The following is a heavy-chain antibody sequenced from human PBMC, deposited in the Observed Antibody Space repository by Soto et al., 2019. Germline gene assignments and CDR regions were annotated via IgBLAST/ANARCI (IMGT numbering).Heavy chain of an antibody. Sequence: EVQLVESGGGLVQPGGSLRLSCAASGFTFSTYSMNWVRQAPGKGLEWVSYISSRSYTIYYVDSVKGRFTISRDNAKNSLYLPMNSLRDEDTAVYYCARGGSSLDNGMDVWGQGTKVTV. CDR3: ARGGSSLDNGMDV. CDR2: ISSRSYTI. J-gene: IGHJ6*02. D-gene: IGHD3-16*01. V-gene: IGHV3-48*02. CDR1: GFTFSTYS.